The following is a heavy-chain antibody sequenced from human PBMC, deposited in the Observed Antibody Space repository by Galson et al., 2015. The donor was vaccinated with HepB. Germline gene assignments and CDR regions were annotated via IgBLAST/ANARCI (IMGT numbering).Heavy chain of an antibody. J-gene: IGHJ3*01. V-gene: IGHV3-21*06. CDR2: ISSSSSYI. CDR3: VRGLYEFWGCYRPDTFDL. CDR1: GFALNSYS. Sequence: SLRLSCATSGFALNSYSVNWIRQAPGKGLEWVASISSSSSYIHYVDSVKGRFTISRDNAKNSMDLQMNGLREDDTAVYFCVRGLYEFWGCYRPDTFDLWGQGTMVTVSS. D-gene: IGHD3-16*02.